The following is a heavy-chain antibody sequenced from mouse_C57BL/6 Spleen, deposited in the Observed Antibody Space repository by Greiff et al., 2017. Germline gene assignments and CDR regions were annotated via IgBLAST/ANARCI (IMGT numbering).Heavy chain of an antibody. J-gene: IGHJ2*01. Sequence: VQLKQSGPELVKPGASVKISCKASGYSFTGYYMNWVKQSPEKSLEWIGEINPSTGGTTYNQKFKAKATLTVDKSSSTAYMQLKSLTSEDSAVYYCARKSLYYYGSSLDYWGQGTTLTVSS. CDR3: ARKSLYYYGSSLDY. D-gene: IGHD1-1*01. CDR2: INPSTGGT. CDR1: GYSFTGYY. V-gene: IGHV1-42*01.